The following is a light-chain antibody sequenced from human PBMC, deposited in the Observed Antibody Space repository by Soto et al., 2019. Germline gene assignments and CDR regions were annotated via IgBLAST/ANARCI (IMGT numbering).Light chain of an antibody. CDR2: LGS. Sequence: DLVMTQSPLSLPVTPGEPASISCRSSQSLLHSNGYNYLDWYLQKPGQSPQLLIYLGSNRASGVPDRFSGSGSGTDFTLKISRVEAEDVGVYYCMQALHTPWTFGQGTKVDIK. V-gene: IGKV2-28*01. CDR1: QSLLHSNGYNY. CDR3: MQALHTPWT. J-gene: IGKJ1*01.